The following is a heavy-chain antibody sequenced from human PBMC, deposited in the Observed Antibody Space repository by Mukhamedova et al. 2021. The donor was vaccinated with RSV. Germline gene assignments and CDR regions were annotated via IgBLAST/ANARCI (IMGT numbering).Heavy chain of an antibody. CDR2: ST. D-gene: IGHD4-17*01. CDR3: AKGSYGAYKDNYYYYYMDV. J-gene: IGHJ6*03. V-gene: IGHV3-23*03. Sequence: STYYADSVKGRFTISRDNSKNTLYLQMNSLRAEDTAVYYCAKGSYGAYKDNYYYYYMDV.